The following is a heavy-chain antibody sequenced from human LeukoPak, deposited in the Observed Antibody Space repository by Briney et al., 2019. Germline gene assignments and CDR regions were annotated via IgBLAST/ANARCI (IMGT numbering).Heavy chain of an antibody. Sequence: GASVKVSCKASGGTFSSYAISWVRQAPGQGLEWMGGIIPIFGTANYAQKFQGRVTITTDESTSTAYMELSSLRSEDTAVYYCARVSWELLLDDAFDIWGQGTMVTVSS. CDR3: ARVSWELLLDDAFDI. CDR2: IIPIFGTA. J-gene: IGHJ3*02. CDR1: GGTFSSYA. V-gene: IGHV1-69*05. D-gene: IGHD1-26*01.